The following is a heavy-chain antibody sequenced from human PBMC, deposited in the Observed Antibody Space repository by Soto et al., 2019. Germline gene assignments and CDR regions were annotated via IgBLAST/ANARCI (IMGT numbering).Heavy chain of an antibody. V-gene: IGHV4-61*01. CDR1: GGSVSSGSYY. CDR2: IYYSGST. Sequence: SETLSLTCTVSGGSVSSGSYYWSWIRQPPGKGLEWIGYIYYSGSTNYNPSLKSRVTISVDTSKNQFSLKLSSVTAADTAVYYCARVRYSSSWYKGLAEGDWFDPWGQGTLVTVSS. CDR3: ARVRYSSSWYKGLAEGDWFDP. J-gene: IGHJ5*02. D-gene: IGHD6-13*01.